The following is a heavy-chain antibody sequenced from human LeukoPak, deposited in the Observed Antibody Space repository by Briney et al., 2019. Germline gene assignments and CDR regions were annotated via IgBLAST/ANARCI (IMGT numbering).Heavy chain of an antibody. D-gene: IGHD6-19*01. V-gene: IGHV3-30*18. J-gene: IGHJ4*02. CDR3: AKDFGDSSGWYFDY. CDR2: IARDGSKK. CDR1: GFTYA. Sequence: GGSLRLSCAATGFTYAMHWVRQAPGKGLEWVAVIARDGSKKYYADSVNGRFTISRDNSKNALYLQMNSLRAEDTAVYYCAKDFGDSSGWYFDYWGQGTLVTVSS.